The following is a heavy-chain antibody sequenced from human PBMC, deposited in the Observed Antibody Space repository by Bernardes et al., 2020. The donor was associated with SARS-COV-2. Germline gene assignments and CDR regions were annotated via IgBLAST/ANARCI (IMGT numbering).Heavy chain of an antibody. Sequence: GGSLCLSCATSGFTFSSYAMNWVRQAPGRGLEWVSYISRTGNTIYYADSVKGRFTISRDTAKNSLYLRMNSLRAEDTAVYYCARVIDPIVVLPVALGMDVWGQGTTVTVSS. V-gene: IGHV3-48*03. CDR2: ISRTGNTI. J-gene: IGHJ6*02. D-gene: IGHD2-2*01. CDR3: ARVIDPIVVLPVALGMDV. CDR1: GFTFSSYA.